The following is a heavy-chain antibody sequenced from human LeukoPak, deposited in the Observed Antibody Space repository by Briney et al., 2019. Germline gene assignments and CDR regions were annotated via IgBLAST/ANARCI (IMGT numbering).Heavy chain of an antibody. D-gene: IGHD4-17*01. Sequence: GGSLRLSCAAYGFTFSSYNMNWVRQAPGKGLEWVSSISISSSYIYYADSVKGRFTISRDNAKNSLHLQMNSLRAEDTAVYYCARVTTVTTSAFDIWGQGTMVTVSS. CDR2: ISISSSYI. CDR1: GFTFSSYN. CDR3: ARVTTVTTSAFDI. J-gene: IGHJ3*02. V-gene: IGHV3-21*01.